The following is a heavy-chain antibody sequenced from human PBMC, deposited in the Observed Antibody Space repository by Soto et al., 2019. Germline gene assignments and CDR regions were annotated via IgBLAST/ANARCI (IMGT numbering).Heavy chain of an antibody. V-gene: IGHV1-18*01. CDR3: ARQGYCSGGSCYSYYYYMDV. D-gene: IGHD2-15*01. CDR1: GYTFTSYG. CDR2: ISAYNGNT. Sequence: ASVKVSCKASGYTFTSYGISWVRQAPGQGLEWMGWISAYNGNTNYAQKLQGRVTMTTDTSTSTAYMELRSLRSDDTAVYYCARQGYCSGGSCYSYYYYMDVWGKGTTVTVSS. J-gene: IGHJ6*03.